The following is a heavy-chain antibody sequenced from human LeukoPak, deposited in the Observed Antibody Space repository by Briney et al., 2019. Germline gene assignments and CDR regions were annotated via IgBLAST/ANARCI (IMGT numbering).Heavy chain of an antibody. V-gene: IGHV3-48*03. Sequence: PGGSLKLSCAASGFTFIDFGVNWVSQAPGKGLEWVSYISGSGTTIYYADSVKGRFAISRDNVKNSLSLQMNSLRAEDTAVYYCARSAYAYSFDYWGHGTLGSVSS. J-gene: IGHJ5*01. D-gene: IGHD4-11*01. CDR3: ARSAYAYSFDY. CDR2: ISGSGTTI. CDR1: GFTFIDFG.